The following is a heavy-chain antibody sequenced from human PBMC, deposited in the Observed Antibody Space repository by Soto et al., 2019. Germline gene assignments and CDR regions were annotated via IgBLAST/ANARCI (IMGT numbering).Heavy chain of an antibody. CDR2: ISYDGSNK. V-gene: IGHV3-30*18. J-gene: IGHJ6*02. D-gene: IGHD6-19*01. CDR3: AKEYSSGWDYYGMAV. Sequence: QVQLVESGGGVVQPGRSLRLSCAASGFTFSSYGTHWVRQAPGKGLEWVAVISYDGSNKYYADSVKGRFTISRDNSKNTLYLQMNSLRAEDTAVYYCAKEYSSGWDYYGMAVWGQGTTVTVS. CDR1: GFTFSSYG.